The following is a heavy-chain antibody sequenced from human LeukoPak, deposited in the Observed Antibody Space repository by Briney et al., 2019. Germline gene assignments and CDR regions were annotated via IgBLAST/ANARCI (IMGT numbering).Heavy chain of an antibody. Sequence: PSETLSLTCTVSGGSISSYYWSWIRQPPGKGLEWIGYIYNSGTTNYNPSLKSRVTISVDTSKNQFSLKLSSVTAADTAVYYCARGVPAAIGYYFDYWGQGTLVTVSS. CDR1: GGSISSYY. J-gene: IGHJ4*02. CDR3: ARGVPAAIGYYFDY. V-gene: IGHV4-59*12. CDR2: IYNSGTT. D-gene: IGHD2-2*01.